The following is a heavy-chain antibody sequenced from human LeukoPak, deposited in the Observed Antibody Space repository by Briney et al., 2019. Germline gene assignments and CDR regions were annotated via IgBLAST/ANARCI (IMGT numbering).Heavy chain of an antibody. CDR3: AKTYGSGSF. V-gene: IGHV3-23*01. CDR2: ISASGGST. J-gene: IGHJ4*02. Sequence: GGSLRLSCAASGFTFSSYAMSWVRQAPGKGLEWVSSISASGGSTYYADSVQGRCTISRDNSKTTLHLQMNSLRAEYLAVYFCAKTYGSGSFWGQGTLVSVSS. D-gene: IGHD3-10*01. CDR1: GFTFSSYA.